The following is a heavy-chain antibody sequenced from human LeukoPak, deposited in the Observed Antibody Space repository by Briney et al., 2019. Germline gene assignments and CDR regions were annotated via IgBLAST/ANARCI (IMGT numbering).Heavy chain of an antibody. CDR3: ARDDALVATGSFDY. CDR1: GYTFSSYG. Sequence: ASVKVSCKASGYTFSSYGINWVRQAPGQGLEWMGWISDYNGNTNYAQKLQGRVTMTTDTSTSTAYMELRSLRSGDTAVYYCARDDALVATGSFDYWGQGTLVTVSS. V-gene: IGHV1-18*01. D-gene: IGHD5-12*01. J-gene: IGHJ4*02. CDR2: ISDYNGNT.